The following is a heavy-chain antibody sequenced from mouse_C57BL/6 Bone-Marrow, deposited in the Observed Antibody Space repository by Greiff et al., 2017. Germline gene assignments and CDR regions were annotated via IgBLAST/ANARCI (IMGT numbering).Heavy chain of an antibody. V-gene: IGHV1-75*01. Sequence: VQLQESGPELVKPGASVKISCKASGYTFTDYYLNWVKQRPGQGLEWIGWIFPGSGSTYYNEKFNGTATLTVDTSSSTAYMLLSSLTSEDSAVYFCARSDGYLYYYAMDYWGQGTSVTVAS. CDR2: IFPGSGST. D-gene: IGHD2-3*01. CDR1: GYTFTDYY. J-gene: IGHJ4*01. CDR3: ARSDGYLYYYAMDY.